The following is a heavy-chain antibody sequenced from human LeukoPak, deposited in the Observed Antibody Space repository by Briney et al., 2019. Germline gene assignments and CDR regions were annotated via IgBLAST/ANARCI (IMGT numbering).Heavy chain of an antibody. CDR1: GYTFTSYG. Sequence: PTASVKVSCKASGYTFTSYGISWVRQAPGQGLEWMGWISAYNGNTNYAQKLQGRVTMTTDTSTSTAYMELRSLRSDDTAVYYCARDRGVVVTAIPWYYGMDVWGQGTTVTVSS. CDR2: ISAYNGNT. J-gene: IGHJ6*02. CDR3: ARDRGVVVTAIPWYYGMDV. D-gene: IGHD2-21*02. V-gene: IGHV1-18*01.